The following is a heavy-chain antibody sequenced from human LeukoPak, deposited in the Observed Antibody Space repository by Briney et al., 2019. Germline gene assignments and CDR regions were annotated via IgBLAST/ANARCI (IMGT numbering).Heavy chain of an antibody. J-gene: IGHJ4*02. CDR1: GFTFSSYA. V-gene: IGHV3-30-3*01. CDR3: AREDYYDSSGYPQIDY. D-gene: IGHD3-22*01. Sequence: GGSLRLSCAASGFTFSSYAMHWVRQAPGKGLEWVAVISYDRSNKYYADSVKGRFTISRDNSKNTLYLQMNSLRAEDTAVYYCAREDYYDSSGYPQIDYWGQGTLVTVSS. CDR2: ISYDRSNK.